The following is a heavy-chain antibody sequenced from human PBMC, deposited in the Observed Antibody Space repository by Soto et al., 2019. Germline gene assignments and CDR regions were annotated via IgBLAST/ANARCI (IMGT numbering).Heavy chain of an antibody. D-gene: IGHD3-22*01. CDR2: ITGGGSNT. Sequence: EVQLLESGGGLVQRGGSLRLSCAASGFPFSSYVMSWVRQAPGKGLEWVSGITGGGSNTFYADSVKGRFTISRDNSKNTLFLQMNSLGAEDTAVYYCVRATYFSDSSGYTRCLDYWGQGTLVTVSS. CDR3: VRATYFSDSSGYTRCLDY. CDR1: GFPFSSYV. V-gene: IGHV3-23*01. J-gene: IGHJ4*02.